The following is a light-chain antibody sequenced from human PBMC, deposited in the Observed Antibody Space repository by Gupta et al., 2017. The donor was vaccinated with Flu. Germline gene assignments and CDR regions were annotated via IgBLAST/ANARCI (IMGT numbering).Light chain of an antibody. J-gene: IGKJ2*01. CDR3: QQRSGLPMYT. V-gene: IGKV3-11*01. CDR1: QSVNIY. CDR2: DAS. Sequence: TLSLSPGDRAILSCRASQSVNIYLAWYQQKPGQPPRLLMFDASKRAAGIPDRCSGSGSGTDFTLTISTLEPEDFAVYYCQQRSGLPMYTFGQGTKLE.